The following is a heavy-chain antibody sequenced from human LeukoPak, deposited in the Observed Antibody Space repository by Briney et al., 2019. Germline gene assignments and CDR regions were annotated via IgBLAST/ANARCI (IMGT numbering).Heavy chain of an antibody. V-gene: IGHV3-64*01. CDR3: AREGVYDSSTFNF. J-gene: IGHJ4*02. D-gene: IGHD5/OR15-5a*01. CDR2: ISSNGGST. Sequence: PGGSLRLSCAASGFTFSLYAMQRVRQAPGKGLEYVSAISSNGGSTYYANSVKGRFTISRDNSKNTLYLQMGSQRAEDMAVYYCAREGVYDSSTFNFSGEGTLFTVSS. CDR1: GFTFSLYA.